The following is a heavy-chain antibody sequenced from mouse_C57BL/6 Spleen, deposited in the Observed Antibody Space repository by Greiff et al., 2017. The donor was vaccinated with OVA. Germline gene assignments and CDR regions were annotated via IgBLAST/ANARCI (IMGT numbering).Heavy chain of an antibody. D-gene: IGHD2-4*01. CDR2: IYPGSGST. CDR3: ARSECFYYDYPWFAY. CDR1: GYTFTSYW. V-gene: IGHV1-55*01. J-gene: IGHJ3*01. Sequence: VQLQESGAELVKPGASVKMSCKASGYTFTSYWITWVKQRPGQGLEWIGDIYPGSGSTNYNEKFKSKATLTVDTSSSTAYMQLSSLTSEDSAVYYCARSECFYYDYPWFAYWGQGTLVTVSA.